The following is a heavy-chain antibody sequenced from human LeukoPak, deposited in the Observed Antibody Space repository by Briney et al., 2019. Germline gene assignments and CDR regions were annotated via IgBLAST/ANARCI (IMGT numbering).Heavy chain of an antibody. D-gene: IGHD5-12*01. CDR2: INHDGTGT. CDR1: GW. CDR3: AKSSTDNLRGYAFDI. V-gene: IGHV3-74*01. Sequence: GGSLRLSCAASGWMHWVRQAPGKGLVWVSGINHDGTGTYYADSVKGRFTISRDNAKNSLYLQMNSLRAEDMALYYCAKSSTDNLRGYAFDIWGQGTMVTVSS. J-gene: IGHJ3*02.